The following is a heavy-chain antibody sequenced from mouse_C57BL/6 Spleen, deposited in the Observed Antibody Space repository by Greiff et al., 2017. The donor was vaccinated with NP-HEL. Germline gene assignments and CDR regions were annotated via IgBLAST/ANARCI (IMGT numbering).Heavy chain of an antibody. D-gene: IGHD3-2*01. CDR3: ARGGPLTGGYFDV. J-gene: IGHJ1*03. V-gene: IGHV1-22*01. CDR2: INPNNGGT. CDR1: GYTFTDYN. Sequence: EVQLQQSGPELVKPGASVKMSCKASGYTFTDYNMHWVKQSHGKSLEWIGYINPNNGGTSYNQKFKGKATLTGNKSSSTAYMELRSLTSEDSAVYYCARGGPLTGGYFDVWGTGTTVTVSS.